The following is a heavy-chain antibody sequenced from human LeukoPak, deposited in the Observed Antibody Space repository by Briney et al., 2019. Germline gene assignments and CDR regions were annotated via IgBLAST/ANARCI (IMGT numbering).Heavy chain of an antibody. Sequence: ASVKVSCKASGYTFTGYYMHWVRQATGQGLEWMGWMNPNTGNRGYAQKFQGRITMTRNTPISTAYMELSSLRSDDTAVYYCARAPLEGSGSALSGDYWGQGTLVTVSS. CDR2: MNPNTGNR. V-gene: IGHV1-8*02. D-gene: IGHD3-10*01. CDR1: GYTFTGYY. CDR3: ARAPLEGSGSALSGDY. J-gene: IGHJ4*02.